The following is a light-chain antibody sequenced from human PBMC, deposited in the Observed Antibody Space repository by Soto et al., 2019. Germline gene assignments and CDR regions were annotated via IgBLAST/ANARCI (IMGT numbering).Light chain of an antibody. CDR2: GAS. CDR3: QQYGSSRRT. V-gene: IGKV3-20*01. J-gene: IGKJ1*01. CDR1: QSVSSSY. Sequence: EIVLTQSPGTLSLYPGERATLSCRASQSVSSSYLAWYQQQPGQAPRLXIYGASSRATGIPDRFSGSGSGTDFTLTISRLEPEDFEVYYCQQYGSSRRTFGQGTKVDIK.